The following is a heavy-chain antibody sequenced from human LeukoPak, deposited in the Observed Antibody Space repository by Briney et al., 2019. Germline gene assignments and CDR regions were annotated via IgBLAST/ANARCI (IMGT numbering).Heavy chain of an antibody. CDR1: GFTFSNYM. Sequence: GGSLRLSCAASGFTFSNYMMHWVRQAPGRGLVWVSRIKSDGITITYADSVKGRFTISRDSSQKILNLQMNNLRVEDTAIYYCARGSTYDFWSGDALDVWGQGTMVTVAS. CDR3: ARGSTYDFWSGDALDV. J-gene: IGHJ3*01. CDR2: IKSDGITI. V-gene: IGHV3-74*01. D-gene: IGHD3-3*01.